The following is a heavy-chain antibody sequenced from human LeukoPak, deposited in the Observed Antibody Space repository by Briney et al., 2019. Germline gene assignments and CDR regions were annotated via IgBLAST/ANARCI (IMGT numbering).Heavy chain of an antibody. CDR3: ARGTVWFGEFYYFDY. CDR1: GGSISSGGYY. Sequence: PSETLSLTCTVSGGSISSGGYYWSWIRQHPGKGLEWIGYIYYSGSTYYNPSLKSRVTISVDTSKNQFSLKLSSVTAADTAVYYCARGTVWFGEFYYFDYWGQGTLVTVSS. V-gene: IGHV4-31*03. J-gene: IGHJ4*02. CDR2: IYYSGST. D-gene: IGHD3-10*01.